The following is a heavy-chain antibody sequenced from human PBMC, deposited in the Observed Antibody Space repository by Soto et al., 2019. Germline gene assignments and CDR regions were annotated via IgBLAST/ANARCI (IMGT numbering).Heavy chain of an antibody. J-gene: IGHJ4*02. CDR2: MSGSGGST. CDR1: GFTFSSDA. D-gene: IGHD4-17*01. Sequence: GGSLRLSCAASGFTFSSDAMSWVCQAPGKGLEWVSAMSGSGGSTYYADSVKGRFTISRDNSKNTLYLQMNSLRAEDTAVYYCAKTTVVTLFYFDYWGQGTLVTVSS. V-gene: IGHV3-23*01. CDR3: AKTTVVTLFYFDY.